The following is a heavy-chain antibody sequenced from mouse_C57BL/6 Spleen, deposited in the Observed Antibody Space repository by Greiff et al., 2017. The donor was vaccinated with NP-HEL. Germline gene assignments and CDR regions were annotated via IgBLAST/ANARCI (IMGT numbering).Heavy chain of an antibody. J-gene: IGHJ4*01. V-gene: IGHV1-59*01. CDR1: GYTFTSYW. D-gene: IGHD2-4*01. Sequence: QVQLQQPGAELVRPGTSVKLSCKASGYTFTSYWMHWVKQRPGQGLEWIGVIDPSDSYTNYNQKFKGKATLTVNTSSSTAYMQLSSLTSEDSAVYYCARGYYDYDVVYYAMDYWGQGTSVTVSS. CDR3: ARGYYDYDVVYYAMDY. CDR2: IDPSDSYT.